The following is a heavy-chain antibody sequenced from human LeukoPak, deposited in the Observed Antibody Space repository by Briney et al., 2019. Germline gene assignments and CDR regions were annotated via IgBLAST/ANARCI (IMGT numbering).Heavy chain of an antibody. CDR2: MIAIFGTA. J-gene: IGHJ4*02. D-gene: IGHD3-9*01. CDR3: ARVYFSRYFDWLPFDY. Sequence: GASVKLSCKASGATVSSYAISWVRQAPGQGLGLMGGMIAIFGTANYAQKFQGRVTITTDESTSTAYMELSSLRSEDTAVYYCARVYFSRYFDWLPFDYWGQGTLVTVSS. V-gene: IGHV1-69*05. CDR1: GATVSSYA.